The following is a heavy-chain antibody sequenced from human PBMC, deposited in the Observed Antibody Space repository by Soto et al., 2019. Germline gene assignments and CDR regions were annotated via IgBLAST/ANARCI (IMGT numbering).Heavy chain of an antibody. J-gene: IGHJ6*02. D-gene: IGHD3-3*01. CDR3: ARRRYDFWSGYSNYYYYYGMDV. CDR2: IYYSGST. V-gene: IGHV4-59*08. CDR1: GGSISSYY. Sequence: SETLSLTCTVSGGSISSYYWSWIRQPPGKGLEWIGYIYYSGSTNYNPSLKSRVTISVDTSKNQFSLKLSSVTAADTAVYYCARRRYDFWSGYSNYYYYYGMDVWGQGTTVTVSS.